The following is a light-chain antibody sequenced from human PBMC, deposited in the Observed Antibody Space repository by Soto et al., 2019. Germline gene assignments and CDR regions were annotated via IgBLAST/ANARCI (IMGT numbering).Light chain of an antibody. V-gene: IGKV1-5*01. CDR2: GAS. J-gene: IGKJ4*01. CDR1: QSISTW. Sequence: DIQMTHSPSTLSASVGYRVTITCRASQSISTWLAWYQQKPGKAPKLLIYGASSLESGVPSRVSGSGSGTEFTLTISSLKPEDFATYYCQQLNSYPLTFGGGTKVDIK. CDR3: QQLNSYPLT.